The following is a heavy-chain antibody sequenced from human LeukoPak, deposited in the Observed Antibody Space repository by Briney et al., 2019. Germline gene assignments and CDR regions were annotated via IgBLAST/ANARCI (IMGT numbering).Heavy chain of an antibody. CDR2: IIPIFGTA. CDR3: ARLPMVRGLNYYGMDV. V-gene: IGHV1-69*13. J-gene: IGHJ6*02. Sequence: SVKVSCKASGGTFSSYAISCVRQAPGQGLEWMGGIIPIFGTANYAQKFQGRVTITADESTSTAYMELSSPRSEDTAVYYCARLPMVRGLNYYGMDVWGQGTTVTVSS. CDR1: GGTFSSYA. D-gene: IGHD3-10*01.